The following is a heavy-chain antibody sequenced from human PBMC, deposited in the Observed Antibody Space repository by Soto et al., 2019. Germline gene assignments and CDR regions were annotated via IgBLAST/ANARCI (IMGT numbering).Heavy chain of an antibody. V-gene: IGHV3-30-3*01. CDR1: GFTFSSYA. CDR3: ARDLGDCTNGVCYTSHYYYYGMDV. J-gene: IGHJ6*02. Sequence: GGSLRLSCAASGFTFSSYAMHWVRQAPGKGLEWVAVISYDGSNKYYADSVKGRFTISRDNSKNTLYLQMNSLRAEDTAVYYCARDLGDCTNGVCYTSHYYYYGMDVWGQGTTVTVS. D-gene: IGHD2-8*01. CDR2: ISYDGSNK.